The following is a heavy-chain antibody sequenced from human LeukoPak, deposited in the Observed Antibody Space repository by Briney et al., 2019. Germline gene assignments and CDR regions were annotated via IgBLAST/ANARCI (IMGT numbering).Heavy chain of an antibody. CDR1: GGSFSGYY. CDR2: INHSGST. Sequence: SETLSLTCAVYGGSFSGYYWSWIRQPPGKGLEWIGEINHSGSTNYNPSLKSRVTIPVDTSKNQFSLKLSSVTAADTAVYYCARGFGYSYPHLSYFDYWGQGTLVTVSS. CDR3: ARGFGYSYPHLSYFDY. D-gene: IGHD5-18*01. V-gene: IGHV4-34*01. J-gene: IGHJ4*02.